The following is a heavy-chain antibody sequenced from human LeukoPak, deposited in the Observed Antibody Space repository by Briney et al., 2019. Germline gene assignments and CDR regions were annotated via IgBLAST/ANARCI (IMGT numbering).Heavy chain of an antibody. CDR2: VSNSGDYI. V-gene: IGHV3-21*06. D-gene: IGHD6-6*01. CDR1: GFSFSSYR. Sequence: PGGSLRLSCAASGFSFSSYRMNWVRQAPGKGLEWVSSVSNSGDYIHYADSVKGRFTISRDNSKNSLYLQMNSLRAEDTAVYYCARDPWAYLPTGSIAPDYWGQGTLVTVSS. J-gene: IGHJ4*02. CDR3: ARDPWAYLPTGSIAPDY.